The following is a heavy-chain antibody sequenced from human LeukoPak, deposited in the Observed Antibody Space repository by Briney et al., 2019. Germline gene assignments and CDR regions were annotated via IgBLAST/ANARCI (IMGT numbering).Heavy chain of an antibody. V-gene: IGHV3-30-3*01. CDR2: ISYDGSNK. J-gene: IGHJ4*02. CDR3: ARDYYYDSSGYYYAKHFDY. D-gene: IGHD3-22*01. Sequence: GRSLRLSCAASGFTFSSYAMHWVRQAPGKGLEWVAVISYDGSNKYYADSVKGRFTISRDNSKNTLYLQMNSLRAEDTAVYYCARDYYYDSSGYYYAKHFDYWGQGTLVTVSS. CDR1: GFTFSSYA.